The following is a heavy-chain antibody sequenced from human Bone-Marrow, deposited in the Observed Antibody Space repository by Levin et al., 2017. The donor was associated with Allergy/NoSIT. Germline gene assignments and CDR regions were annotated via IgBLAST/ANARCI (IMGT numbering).Heavy chain of an antibody. CDR3: ARGGVLWFRELLGIDY. Sequence: SQTLSLTCAVYGGSFSGYYWSWIRQPPGKGLEWIGEINHSGSTNYNPSLKSRVTISVDTSKNQFSLKLSSVTAADTAVYYCARGGVLWFRELLGIDYWGQGTLVTVSS. V-gene: IGHV4-34*01. CDR2: INHSGST. D-gene: IGHD3-10*01. CDR1: GGSFSGYY. J-gene: IGHJ4*02.